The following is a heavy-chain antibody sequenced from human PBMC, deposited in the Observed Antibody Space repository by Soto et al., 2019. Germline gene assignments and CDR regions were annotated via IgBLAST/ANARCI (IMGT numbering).Heavy chain of an antibody. Sequence: PGGSLRLSCAASRFTFSTYSMNWVRQAPGKGLGWVSSISTSGANIYYADSVKGRFTISRDNGKNSLYLQMNSLRAEDTALYYCARYGNSNWFDTWGQGTLVTVSS. J-gene: IGHJ5*02. CDR3: ARYGNSNWFDT. D-gene: IGHD1-1*01. CDR1: RFTFSTYS. V-gene: IGHV3-21*01. CDR2: ISTSGANI.